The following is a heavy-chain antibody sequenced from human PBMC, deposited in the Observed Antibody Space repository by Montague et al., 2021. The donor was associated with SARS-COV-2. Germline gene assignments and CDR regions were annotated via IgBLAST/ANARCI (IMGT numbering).Heavy chain of an antibody. D-gene: IGHD3-16*01. CDR1: GVSITSYY. CDR3: VRDGGNWYYFDY. CDR2: IYASGSA. V-gene: IGHV4-4*07. Sequence: SETLSLTCSISGVSITSYYWSWVRQPAGKGLEWIGHIYASGSANYSPPLKSRVRLSIDNPKNQFSLKLESLTAADTAVNYCVRDGGNWYYFDYWGQGALVTVSS. J-gene: IGHJ4*02.